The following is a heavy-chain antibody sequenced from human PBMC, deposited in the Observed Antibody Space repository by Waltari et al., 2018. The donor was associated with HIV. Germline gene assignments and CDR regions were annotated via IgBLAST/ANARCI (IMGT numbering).Heavy chain of an antibody. CDR3: ARSSITGTSGGGMDV. CDR1: GYPFPSYD. Sequence: QVQLVQSGAEVKKPGASVKVSCKASGYPFPSYDINWVRQAPGKGLEWMGWMNPNSGNTGYAQKFQGRVTMTRNTSISTAYMELSSLRSEDTAVYYCARSSITGTSGGGMDVWGQGTTVTVSS. CDR2: MNPNSGNT. V-gene: IGHV1-8*01. J-gene: IGHJ6*02. D-gene: IGHD1-7*01.